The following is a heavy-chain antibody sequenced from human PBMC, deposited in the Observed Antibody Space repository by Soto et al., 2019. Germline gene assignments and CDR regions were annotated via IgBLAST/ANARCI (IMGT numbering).Heavy chain of an antibody. V-gene: IGHV1-46*01. CDR3: ARDLAAGDH. CDR2: INPASGST. D-gene: IGHD6-13*01. J-gene: IGHJ4*02. CDR1: GYTFTHYY. Sequence: QVQLVQSGAEVKKPGASVKLSCRTSGYTFTHYYIHWVRQAPGQGLEWLGIINPASGSTNYAQDFQGRVTLTMDTSTTTVYMGLSGLGAEDAAIFYCARDLAAGDHWGQGTLVTVSS.